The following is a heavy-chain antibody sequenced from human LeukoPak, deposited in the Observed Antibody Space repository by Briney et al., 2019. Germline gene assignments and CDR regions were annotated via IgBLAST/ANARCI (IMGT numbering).Heavy chain of an antibody. CDR1: GGSIRGYY. Sequence: KASETLSLTCNVSGGSIRGYYWSWIRQPPGKGLEWIGYIYSSGSTNYNPSLKSRVTMSVDTSKNQFSLKVSSVTAADTAVYYCASGHESYYFDYWGQGTLVTVSS. CDR2: IYSSGST. D-gene: IGHD3-16*02. CDR3: ASGHESYYFDY. J-gene: IGHJ4*02. V-gene: IGHV4-59*01.